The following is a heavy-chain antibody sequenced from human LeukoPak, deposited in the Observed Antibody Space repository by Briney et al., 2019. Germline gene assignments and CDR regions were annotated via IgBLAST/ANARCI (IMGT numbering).Heavy chain of an antibody. V-gene: IGHV1-46*01. Sequence: GASVKVSCKASGYTFTIYYMHWVRQAPGQGLEWMGIINPSGGSTSYAQKFQGRVTMTRDTSTSTVYMELSSLRSEDTAVYYCARVDCSSTSCRDAFDIWGQGTMVTVSS. D-gene: IGHD2-2*01. J-gene: IGHJ3*02. CDR1: GYTFTIYY. CDR2: INPSGGST. CDR3: ARVDCSSTSCRDAFDI.